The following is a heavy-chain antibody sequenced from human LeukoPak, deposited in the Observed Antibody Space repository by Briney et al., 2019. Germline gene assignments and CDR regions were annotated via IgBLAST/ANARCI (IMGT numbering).Heavy chain of an antibody. V-gene: IGHV5-51*01. D-gene: IGHD2-2*01. J-gene: IGHJ5*02. Sequence: GESLKISCKGSGYSFTSYWIGWVRQMPGKGLERMGIIYPGDSDTRYSPSFQGQVTISADKSISTAYLQWSSLKASDTAMYYCARQVGYCSSTSCPNWFDPWGQGTLVTVSS. CDR3: ARQVGYCSSTSCPNWFDP. CDR1: GYSFTSYW. CDR2: IYPGDSDT.